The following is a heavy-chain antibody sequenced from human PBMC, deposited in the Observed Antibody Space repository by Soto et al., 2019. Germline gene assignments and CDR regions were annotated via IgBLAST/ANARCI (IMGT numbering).Heavy chain of an antibody. CDR3: VRDRHSISGRFDP. CDR1: GDSVSSYSAA. D-gene: IGHD3-10*01. J-gene: IGHJ5*02. CDR2: TYYRSRFFS. V-gene: IGHV6-1*01. Sequence: SQTLSLTCAISGDSVSSYSAAWNWIRQSPSGGLEWLGRTYYRSRFFSDYAESVKSRIIINPDTSKNQFSLQLKSVTPEDTAVYYSVRDRHSISGRFDPWGRGTPVTISS.